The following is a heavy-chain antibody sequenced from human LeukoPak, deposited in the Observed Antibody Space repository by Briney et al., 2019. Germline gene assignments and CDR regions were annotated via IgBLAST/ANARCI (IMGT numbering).Heavy chain of an antibody. CDR1: GVSISSSNW. Sequence: SETLSLTCVVSGVSISSSNWWSWVRQPSGKGLEWIGEIFHSGSTNYNPSLKSRVTISLDKSKNQFSLKLSSVTAADTAIYYCASAIGYCSSSSCSQIDYWGQGTLVTVSS. V-gene: IGHV4-4*02. J-gene: IGHJ4*02. CDR3: ASAIGYCSSSSCSQIDY. CDR2: IFHSGST. D-gene: IGHD2-2*01.